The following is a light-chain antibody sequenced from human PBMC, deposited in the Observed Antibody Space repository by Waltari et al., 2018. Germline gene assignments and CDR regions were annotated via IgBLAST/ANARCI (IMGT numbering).Light chain of an antibody. CDR2: GAS. CDR1: QSVSRY. Sequence: EIVLTQSPGTLSLSPGERATVSGRASQSVSRYLAWYQQKPGQAPRLLIYGASSRATGSPDRFSGSGSGTDFSLTISRLEPEDFAVYYCQNHERLPAMFGQGTKVEIK. CDR3: QNHERLPAM. V-gene: IGKV3-20*01. J-gene: IGKJ1*01.